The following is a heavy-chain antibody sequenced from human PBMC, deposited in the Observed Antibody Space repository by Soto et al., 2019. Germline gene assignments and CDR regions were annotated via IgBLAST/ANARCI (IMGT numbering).Heavy chain of an antibody. D-gene: IGHD3-3*01. V-gene: IGHV4-30-4*01. Sequence: SETLSLTCTVYGRSISGGDYYWSWIRQPPGKGLEWIGKIYHSGSTYYNPSLKSRVTISVDTSKNQFSLKLSSVTAADTAVYYCARGKDYDFWSGYRHYYYMDVWGKGTTVTVSS. J-gene: IGHJ6*03. CDR1: GRSISGGDYY. CDR3: ARGKDYDFWSGYRHYYYMDV. CDR2: IYHSGST.